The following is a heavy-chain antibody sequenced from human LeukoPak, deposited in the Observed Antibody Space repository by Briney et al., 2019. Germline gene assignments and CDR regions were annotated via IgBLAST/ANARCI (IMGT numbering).Heavy chain of an antibody. D-gene: IGHD4-23*01. V-gene: IGHV3-9*01. J-gene: IGHJ4*02. CDR1: GFTFDGYA. CDR3: AKPIHGNSEGPFDY. CDR2: ISWNSGSI. Sequence: GGSLRLSCAASGFTFDGYAMHWVRQAPGKGLEWVSGISWNSGSIGYADSVKGRFTISRDNSKNTLYPQMNSLRAEDTAVYYCAKPIHGNSEGPFDYWGQGTLVTVSS.